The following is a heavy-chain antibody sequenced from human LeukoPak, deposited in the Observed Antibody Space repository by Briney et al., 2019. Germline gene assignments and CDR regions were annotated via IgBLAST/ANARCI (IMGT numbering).Heavy chain of an antibody. J-gene: IGHJ6*04. D-gene: IGHD2-2*02. V-gene: IGHV4-39*07. CDR3: AREGYCSSISCYTDV. Sequence: PSETLSLTCTVSGGSISSNNYYWGWIRQPPEKGLEWIGSIYYSGSTYYNPSLKSRVTISVDTSKNQFSLKLSSVTAADTAVYYCAREGYCSSISCYTDVWGKGTTVTVSS. CDR1: GGSISSNNYY. CDR2: IYYSGST.